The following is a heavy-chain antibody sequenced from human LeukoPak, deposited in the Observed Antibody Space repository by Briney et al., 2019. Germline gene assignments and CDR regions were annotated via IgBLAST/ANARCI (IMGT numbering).Heavy chain of an antibody. D-gene: IGHD1-1*01. V-gene: IGHV4-38-2*02. CDR3: ARDRGNNWNDVRWFDP. Sequence: LSETLSLTCAVSGYSISSGYYWGWIRQPPGKGLEWIGSIYHSGSTYYNPSLKSRVTISVDTSKNQFSLKLSSVTAADTAVYYCARDRGNNWNDVRWFDPWGQGTLVTVSS. CDR2: IYHSGST. J-gene: IGHJ5*02. CDR1: GYSISSGYY.